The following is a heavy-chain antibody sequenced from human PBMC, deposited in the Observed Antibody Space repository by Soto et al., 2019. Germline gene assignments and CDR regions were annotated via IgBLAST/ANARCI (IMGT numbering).Heavy chain of an antibody. CDR2: IYPGDSDT. D-gene: IGHD4-17*01. V-gene: IGHV5-51*01. Sequence: GESLKISCKGSGYSFTSYWIGWVRQMPGKGLEWMGIIYPGDSDTRYSPSFQGQVTISADKSISTAYLQWSSLKASDTAMYYCASTEDDYGTYFDYWGPGTLVTVSS. CDR1: GYSFTSYW. CDR3: ASTEDDYGTYFDY. J-gene: IGHJ4*02.